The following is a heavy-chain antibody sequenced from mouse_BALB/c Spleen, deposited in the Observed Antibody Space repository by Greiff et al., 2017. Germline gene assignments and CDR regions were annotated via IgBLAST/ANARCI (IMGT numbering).Heavy chain of an antibody. V-gene: IGHV1-9*01. CDR2: ILPGSGST. Sequence: VQLQQSGAELMKPGASVKISCKATGYTFSSYWIEWVKQRPGHGLEWIGEILPGSGSTNYNEKFKGKATFTADTSSNTAYMQLSSLTSEDSAVYYCARSPGGYAFAYWGQGTLVTVSA. D-gene: IGHD2-2*01. CDR1: GYTFSSYW. CDR3: ARSPGGYAFAY. J-gene: IGHJ3*01.